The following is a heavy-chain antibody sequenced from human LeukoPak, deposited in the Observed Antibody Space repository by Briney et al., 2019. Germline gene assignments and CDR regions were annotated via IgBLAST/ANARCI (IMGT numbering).Heavy chain of an antibody. CDR2: ISGSSSST. V-gene: IGHV3-23*01. CDR1: GFTFSSYA. Sequence: RGSLRLSCAASGFTFSSYAMSWVRQAPGKGLEWVSAISGSSSSTYYADSVKGRFTISRDNSKNTLYLQMNSLRAEDTAVYYCAKDPPIVGASRKFDYWGQGTLVTVSS. J-gene: IGHJ4*02. CDR3: AKDPPIVGASRKFDY. D-gene: IGHD1-26*01.